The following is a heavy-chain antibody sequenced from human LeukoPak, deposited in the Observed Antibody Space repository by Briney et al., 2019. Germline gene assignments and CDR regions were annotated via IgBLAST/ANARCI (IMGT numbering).Heavy chain of an antibody. CDR1: GGSISSYY. Sequence: TSETLSLTCTVSGGSISSYYWSWIRQPAGKGLEWLGRIYTSGSTNYNPSLKSRVTISVDKSKNQFSLKLSSVTAADTAVYYCARDYRRGATIFGVVTPSWYFDLWGRGTLVTVSS. V-gene: IGHV4-4*07. CDR2: IYTSGST. CDR3: ARDYRRGATIFGVVTPSWYFDL. D-gene: IGHD3-3*01. J-gene: IGHJ2*01.